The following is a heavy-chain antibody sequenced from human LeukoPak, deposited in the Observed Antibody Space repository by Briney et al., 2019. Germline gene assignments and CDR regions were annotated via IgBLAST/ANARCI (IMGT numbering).Heavy chain of an antibody. J-gene: IGHJ4*02. CDR2: IYYSGSA. Sequence: PSETLSLTCTVSGGSVSRSTYPWGWVRQPPGKGLEWIGSIYYSGSAYYNPSLKSRLTIAVHTSKNQFSLKLSSVTAAHTAVYYCARPGVAVAAYDSWGQGTLVTVSS. CDR1: GGSVSRSTYP. CDR3: ARPGVAVAAYDS. D-gene: IGHD6-19*01. V-gene: IGHV4-39*01.